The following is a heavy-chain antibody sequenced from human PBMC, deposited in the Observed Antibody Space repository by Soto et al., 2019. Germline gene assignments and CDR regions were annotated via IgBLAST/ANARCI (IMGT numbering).Heavy chain of an antibody. Sequence: QVQLVQSGAEVKKPGASVKVSCKASGYTFTGYYMHWVRQAPGQGLEWMGWINPNSGGTNYAQKFQGWVTMTRDTSISTAYMELSRLRSDDTAVYYCARGVGPRGKNYYYGMDVWDQGTTVTVSS. V-gene: IGHV1-2*04. CDR2: INPNSGGT. J-gene: IGHJ6*02. CDR3: ARGVGPRGKNYYYGMDV. CDR1: GYTFTGYY.